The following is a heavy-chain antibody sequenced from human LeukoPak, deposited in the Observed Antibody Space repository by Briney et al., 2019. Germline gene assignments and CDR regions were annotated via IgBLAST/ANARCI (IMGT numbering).Heavy chain of an antibody. CDR3: ARLDSSGYYSPIDY. D-gene: IGHD3-22*01. Sequence: GESLKISCKGSGYSFPRYWIGWVRQMPGKGLEWMGIIYPGDSDTRYSPSFQGQVTISADKSISTAYLQWRSLKASDTAMYYCARLDSSGYYSPIDYWGQGTLVTVSS. CDR1: GYSFPRYW. J-gene: IGHJ4*02. CDR2: IYPGDSDT. V-gene: IGHV5-51*01.